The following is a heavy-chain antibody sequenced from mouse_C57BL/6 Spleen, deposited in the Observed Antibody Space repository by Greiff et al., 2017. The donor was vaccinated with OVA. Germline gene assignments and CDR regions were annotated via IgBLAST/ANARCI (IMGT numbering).Heavy chain of an antibody. CDR1: GFSLTSYG. Sequence: VQLQESGPGLVQPSQSLSITCTVSGFSLTSYGVHWVRQSPGKGLEWLGVIWSGGSTDYNAAFISRLSISKDNSKSQVFFKMNSLQADDTAIYYCARTRTGTGYVDVWGTGTTVTVSS. J-gene: IGHJ1*03. CDR3: ARTRTGTGYVDV. CDR2: IWSGGST. D-gene: IGHD4-1*01. V-gene: IGHV2-2*01.